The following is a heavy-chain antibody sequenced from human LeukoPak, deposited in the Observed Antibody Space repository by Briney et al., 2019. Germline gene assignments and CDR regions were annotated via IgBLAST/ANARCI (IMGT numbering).Heavy chain of an antibody. V-gene: IGHV1-2*02. CDR2: INPNSGGT. CDR3: ARDYGVINPNYYYYYYMDV. J-gene: IGHJ6*03. D-gene: IGHD3-22*01. CDR1: GYTFTSYD. Sequence: ASVKVSCKASGYTFTSYDINWVRQATGQGLEWMGWINPNSGGTNYAQKFQGRVTMTRDTSISTAYMELSRLRSDDTAVYYCARDYGVINPNYYYYYYMDVWGKGTTVTVSS.